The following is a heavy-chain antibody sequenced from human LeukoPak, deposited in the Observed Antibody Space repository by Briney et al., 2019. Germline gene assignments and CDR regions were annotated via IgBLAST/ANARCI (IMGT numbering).Heavy chain of an antibody. J-gene: IGHJ4*02. D-gene: IGHD2-2*01. CDR2: ISYDGSNK. CDR3: ARDLSWEGSCSSTSCFILYY. Sequence: GGSLRLSCAASGFTFSSYAMHWVRQAPGKGLEWVAVISYDGSNKYYADSVKGRFTISRDNSKNTLYLQMNSLRAEDTAVYYCARDLSWEGSCSSTSCFILYYWGQGTLVTVSS. V-gene: IGHV3-30*04. CDR1: GFTFSSYA.